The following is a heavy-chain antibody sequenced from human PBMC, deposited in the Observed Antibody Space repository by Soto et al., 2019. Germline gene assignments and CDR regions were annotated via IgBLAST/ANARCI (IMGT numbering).Heavy chain of an antibody. V-gene: IGHV1-3*01. Sequence: QVQLVQSGPEVKKPGASVKVSCKASGYTFASYTLHWVRQAPGQRLEWMGWINAGNGNTKYSQKFQGRVTMTRDTSASTAYMHLTDLRAEDTAVYYCAREVGYCTVGSCYTYFHHWGQGSLVTVSS. CDR2: INAGNGNT. D-gene: IGHD2-15*01. CDR3: AREVGYCTVGSCYTYFHH. CDR1: GYTFASYT. J-gene: IGHJ1*01.